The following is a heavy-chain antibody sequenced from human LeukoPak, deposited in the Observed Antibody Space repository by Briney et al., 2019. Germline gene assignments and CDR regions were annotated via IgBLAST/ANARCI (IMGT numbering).Heavy chain of an antibody. V-gene: IGHV1-2*02. J-gene: IGHJ4*02. D-gene: IGHD3-16*02. CDR2: MNPNSGGT. Sequence: ASVKVSCKASGYTLTGHSMRWVRQAPGQGLEWMGWMNPNSGGTKYTRKFQGRVTMTRDTSISTAYMELSRLTADDTAMYYCARDKLGLGELSLYDEWGQGTQVTVSS. CDR3: ARDKLGLGELSLYDE. CDR1: GYTLTGHS.